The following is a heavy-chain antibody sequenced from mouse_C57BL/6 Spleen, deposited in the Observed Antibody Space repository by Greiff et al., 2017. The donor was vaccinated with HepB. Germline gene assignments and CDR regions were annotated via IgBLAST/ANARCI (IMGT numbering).Heavy chain of an antibody. CDR2: IDPEDGET. CDR1: GFNIKDYY. J-gene: IGHJ4*01. D-gene: IGHD2-5*01. CDR3: ARPYSNPYYYAMDY. V-gene: IGHV14-2*01. Sequence: VHVKQSGAELVKPGASVKLSCTASGFNIKDYYMHWVKQRTEQGLEWIGRIDPEDGETKYAPKFQGKATITADTSSNTAYLQLSSLTSEDTAVYYCARPYSNPYYYAMDYWGQGTSVTVSS.